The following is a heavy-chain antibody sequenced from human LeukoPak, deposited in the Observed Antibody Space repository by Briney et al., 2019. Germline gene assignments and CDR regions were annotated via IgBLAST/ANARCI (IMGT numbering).Heavy chain of an antibody. V-gene: IGHV3-23*01. D-gene: IGHD3-16*01. CDR2: VSGSGSTT. J-gene: IGHJ4*02. CDR3: ATSWGIYSY. CDR1: GFTFNSYA. Sequence: GGSLRLSCAASGFTFNSYAMSWVRQAPGKGLEWVSAVSGSGSTTYYADSVKGRFSISRDNAKDSLYLQMNSLRAEDTAVYYCATSWGIYSYWGQGTLVTVSS.